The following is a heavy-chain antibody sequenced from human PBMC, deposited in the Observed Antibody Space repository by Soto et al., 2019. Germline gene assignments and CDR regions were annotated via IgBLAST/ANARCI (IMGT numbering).Heavy chain of an antibody. V-gene: IGHV4-39*01. D-gene: IGHD6-6*01. J-gene: IGHJ3*02. CDR2: INYSGST. Sequence: SETLSLTCTVSGGSISSSSYYWGWIRQPPGKGLEWIGSINYSGSTYYNPSLKSRVTISVDTSKNQFSLKLSSVTAADTAVYYCARQRRDSSSYPSPDAFDIWGQGTMVTVSS. CDR3: ARQRRDSSSYPSPDAFDI. CDR1: GGSISSSSYY.